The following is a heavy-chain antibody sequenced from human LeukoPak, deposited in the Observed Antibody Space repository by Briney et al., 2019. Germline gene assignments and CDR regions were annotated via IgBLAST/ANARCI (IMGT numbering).Heavy chain of an antibody. CDR1: GFTSTSYG. CDR2: IRYDGSNK. J-gene: IGHJ4*02. D-gene: IGHD3-10*01. CDR3: AKDAIVLLLFGEFFDY. Sequence: GGSLRLSCAASGFTSTSYGMHWVCQAPGKGLEWVAFIRYDGSNKYYADSVKGRFTISRDNSKNTLYLQMNSLRTEDTAVYYCAKDAIVLLLFGEFFDYWGQGTLVTVSS. V-gene: IGHV3-30*02.